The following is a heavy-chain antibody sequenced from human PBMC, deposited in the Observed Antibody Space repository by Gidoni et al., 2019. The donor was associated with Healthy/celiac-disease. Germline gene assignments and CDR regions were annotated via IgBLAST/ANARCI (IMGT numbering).Heavy chain of an antibody. D-gene: IGHD1-26*01. CDR2: INSDGSST. V-gene: IGHV3-74*01. CDR3: AREWELLRSFAG. CDR1: GFTFSSYW. J-gene: IGHJ4*02. Sequence: EVQLVESGGGLVPPGGSLRLSCAATGFTFSSYWMHWVRQAPGKGLVLVARINSDGSSTSYADSVKGRFTISRDNAKNTLYLQMNSLRAEDTAVYYCAREWELLRSFAGGGQGTLVTVSS.